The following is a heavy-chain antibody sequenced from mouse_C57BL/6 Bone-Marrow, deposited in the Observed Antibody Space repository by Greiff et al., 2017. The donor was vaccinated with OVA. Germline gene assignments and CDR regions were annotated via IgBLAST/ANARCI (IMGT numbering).Heavy chain of an antibody. D-gene: IGHD1-1*01. Sequence: QVQLQQPGAELVKPGASVKLSCKASGYTFTSYWMHWVKQRPGQGLEWIGMIHPNSGSTNYNEKFKSKATLTVDKSSSTAYMQLSSLTSEDSAVYYCARYSLSTAMDYWGQGTSVTVSS. CDR3: ARYSLSTAMDY. J-gene: IGHJ4*01. V-gene: IGHV1-64*01. CDR2: IHPNSGST. CDR1: GYTFTSYW.